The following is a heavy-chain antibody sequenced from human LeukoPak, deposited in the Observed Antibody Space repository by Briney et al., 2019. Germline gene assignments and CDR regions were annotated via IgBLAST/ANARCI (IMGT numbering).Heavy chain of an antibody. Sequence: PSETLSLTCTVSGGSISTTSYYWGWIRQPPGKGLEWIGSIYYSGSTSYNPSLKSRVTISVDTSKDQSSLKLNSMTAADTAVYYCARRPLTSRPYYFDSWGQGTLVTVSS. CDR2: IYYSGST. V-gene: IGHV4-39*01. J-gene: IGHJ4*02. CDR3: ARRPLTSRPYYFDS. D-gene: IGHD1-1*01. CDR1: GGSISTTSYY.